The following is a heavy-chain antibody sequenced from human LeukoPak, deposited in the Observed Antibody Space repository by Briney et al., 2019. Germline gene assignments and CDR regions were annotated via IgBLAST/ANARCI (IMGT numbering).Heavy chain of an antibody. J-gene: IGHJ5*02. CDR3: ARVASGWTP. Sequence: GGSLRLPCAASGFAFGDFWMSWVRQTPGKGLESVANIEQDGSQTYYVDSVKGRFTISRDNSKNTLYLQMNSLRAEDTAVYYCARVASGWTPWGQGTLVTVSS. CDR2: IEQDGSQT. CDR1: GFAFGDFW. V-gene: IGHV3-7*03. D-gene: IGHD6-19*01.